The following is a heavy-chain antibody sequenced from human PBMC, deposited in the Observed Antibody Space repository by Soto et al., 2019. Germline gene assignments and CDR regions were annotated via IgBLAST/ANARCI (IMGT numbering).Heavy chain of an antibody. CDR2: INSDGSHT. Sequence: EVQLVESGGGLVQPGGSLRLSCAASGFTFFAYWIHWVRQVPGKGLVWVSRINSDGSHTSYADSVRGRFTISSDNSKNTVYLQMNRLTAEDTAVYYCAKECDYGDYAGENWFDSWGQVSLVTVAS. V-gene: IGHV3-74*01. CDR3: AKECDYGDYAGENWFDS. D-gene: IGHD4-17*01. CDR1: GFTFFAYW. J-gene: IGHJ5*01.